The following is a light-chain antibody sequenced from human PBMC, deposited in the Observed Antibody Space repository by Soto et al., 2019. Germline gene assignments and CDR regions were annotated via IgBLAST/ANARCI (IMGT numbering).Light chain of an antibody. J-gene: IGLJ3*02. CDR3: QSYDISLSGSGV. Sequence: QSVLTQPPSISGAPGQRVTMSCTGSTSNIGAGYDVHWYQQRPGSAPRLIIYTNNKRPSGVPDRFSGSKSGTSASLAITGLQADDEADYYCQSYDISLSGSGVFGGGTKLTVL. CDR2: TNN. V-gene: IGLV1-40*01. CDR1: TSNIGAGYD.